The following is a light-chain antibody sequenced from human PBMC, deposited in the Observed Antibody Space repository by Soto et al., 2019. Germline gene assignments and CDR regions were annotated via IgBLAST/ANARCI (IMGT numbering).Light chain of an antibody. CDR2: WAS. CDR3: QPFYSHPRT. V-gene: IGKV4-1*01. J-gene: IGKJ1*01. Sequence: DIVLTQSPDSLAVSLGERATINCKSSQSVLYDSNNKNYLAWYQHKSGQPPKLLIYWASTRESGVPDRFSGSGSGTDFTLTISSLQAEDVAVYYCQPFYSHPRTFGQGTKVEIK. CDR1: QSVLYDSNNKNY.